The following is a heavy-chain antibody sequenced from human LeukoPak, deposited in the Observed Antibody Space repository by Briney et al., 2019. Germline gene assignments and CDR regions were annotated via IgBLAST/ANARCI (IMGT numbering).Heavy chain of an antibody. CDR1: GGSISSYY. Sequence: SETLSLTYTVSGGSISSYYWSWVRQAPGKGLQWIGYFYSSGSLSYNPSLKSRVTISVRTSQSQFSLKLTSVTAADTAVYYCVRHRAFGDLWFWGQGTLVTVS. CDR2: FYSSGSL. V-gene: IGHV4-4*09. J-gene: IGHJ4*02. D-gene: IGHD3-10*01. CDR3: VRHRAFGDLWF.